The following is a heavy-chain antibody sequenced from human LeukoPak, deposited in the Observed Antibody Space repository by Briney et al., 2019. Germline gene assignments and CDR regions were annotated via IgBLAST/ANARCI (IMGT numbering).Heavy chain of an antibody. D-gene: IGHD6-13*01. CDR2: VSWNSDHI. CDR1: GFTFDHYA. CDR3: AKDLGQQRYTWFDP. J-gene: IGHJ5*02. V-gene: IGHV3-9*01. Sequence: PGGSLRLSCAASGFTFDHYAMHWVRQAPGKGLGWVSGVSWNSDHIVYADSVKGRFTVSRDNARNSLYLQMNSLRPEDTAFYYCAKDLGQQRYTWFDPWGQGTLVTVSS.